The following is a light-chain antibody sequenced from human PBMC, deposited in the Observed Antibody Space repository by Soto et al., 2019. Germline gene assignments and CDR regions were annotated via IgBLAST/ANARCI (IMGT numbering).Light chain of an antibody. Sequence: QSVLTQPASVSGSPGQSITISCTGTSSDVGGYNYVSWYQQHPGKVPKLMIYDVTNRPSGVSDRFSGSKSGNTASLTISGLQAEDEADYYCRSYTSSSTQVFGTGTKVTVL. CDR1: SSDVGGYNY. J-gene: IGLJ1*01. CDR3: RSYTSSSTQV. CDR2: DVT. V-gene: IGLV2-14*01.